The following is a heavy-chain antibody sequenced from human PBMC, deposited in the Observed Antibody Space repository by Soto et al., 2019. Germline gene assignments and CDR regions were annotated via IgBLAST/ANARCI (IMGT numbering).Heavy chain of an antibody. Sequence: GASVKVSCKASGDTFTNYYIHWVRQAPGQGLEWMGTIDPSGRTTFYAQNLQGRVTMTRDTSTGTVYMELSSLRSEDTALYYCAGLRVTSGLDYWGQGTLVTVSS. CDR3: AGLRVTSGLDY. V-gene: IGHV1-46*01. CDR1: GDTFTNYY. CDR2: IDPSGRTT. D-gene: IGHD6-19*01. J-gene: IGHJ4*02.